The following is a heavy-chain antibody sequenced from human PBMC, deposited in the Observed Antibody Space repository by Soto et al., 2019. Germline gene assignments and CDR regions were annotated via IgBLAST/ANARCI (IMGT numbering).Heavy chain of an antibody. D-gene: IGHD5-12*01. CDR2: IIPIFGTA. CDR3: ARGDQRWLQLWYFDL. V-gene: IGHV1-69*12. CDR1: GGTFSSYT. J-gene: IGHJ2*01. Sequence: QVQLVQSGAEVKKPGSSVTVSCKASGGTFSSYTISWVRQAPGQGLEWMGGIIPIFGTANYTQKVQGRVTITADEATSTAYMELSRLRSEGTAVYYCARGDQRWLQLWYFDLWGRGTLVTVSS.